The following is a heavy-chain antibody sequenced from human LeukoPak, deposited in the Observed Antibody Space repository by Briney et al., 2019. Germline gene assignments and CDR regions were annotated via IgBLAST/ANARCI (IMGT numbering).Heavy chain of an antibody. CDR2: IYTSGST. CDR1: GGSISSGSYY. J-gene: IGHJ4*02. D-gene: IGHD5-24*01. CDR3: ARARGRDGYDY. Sequence: SETLSLTCTVSGGSISSGSYYWSWIRQPAGKGLEWIGRIYTSGSTNYNPSLKSRVTISVDTSKDQFSLKLSSVTAADTAVYYCARARGRDGYDYWGQGTLVTVSS. V-gene: IGHV4-61*02.